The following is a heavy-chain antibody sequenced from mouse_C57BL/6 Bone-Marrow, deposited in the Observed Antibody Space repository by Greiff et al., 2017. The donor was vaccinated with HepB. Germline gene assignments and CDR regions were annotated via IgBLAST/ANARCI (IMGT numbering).Heavy chain of an antibody. CDR3: AREGDSSGYA. V-gene: IGHV5-4*01. Sequence: EVKLVESGGGLVKPGGSLKLSCAASGFTFSSYAMSWVRQTPEKRLEWVATISDGGSYTYYPDNVKGRFTISRDNAKNNLYLQMSHLKSEDTAMYYCAREGDSSGYAWGQGTLVTVSA. CDR1: GFTFSSYA. J-gene: IGHJ3*01. CDR2: ISDGGSYT. D-gene: IGHD3-2*02.